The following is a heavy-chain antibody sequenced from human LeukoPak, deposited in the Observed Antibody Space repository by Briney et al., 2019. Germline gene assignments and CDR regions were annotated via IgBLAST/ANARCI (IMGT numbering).Heavy chain of an antibody. CDR2: ISSSGSTI. J-gene: IGHJ4*02. V-gene: IGHV3-48*03. Sequence: SGGSLRLSCAASGFTFSSYEMNWVRQAPGKGLEWVSYISSSGSTIYYADSLKGRFTISRDKAKNLLYPQMSSLRAEDTAVYYCARRLRGRDSSGYHYFDYWGQGTLVTVSS. D-gene: IGHD3-22*01. CDR1: GFTFSSYE. CDR3: ARRLRGRDSSGYHYFDY.